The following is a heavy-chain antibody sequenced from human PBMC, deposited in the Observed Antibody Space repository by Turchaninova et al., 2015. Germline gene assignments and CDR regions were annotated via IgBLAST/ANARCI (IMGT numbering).Heavy chain of an antibody. CDR2: ISRGSGTI. CDR3: TRGDWDDYFDY. CDR1: GFTLDTHA. V-gene: IGHV3-23*04. J-gene: IGHJ4*02. Sequence: EVQLVESGGALVQPGGSLSRTCAAAGFTLDTHAMALVRPAPGKGLEWVSTISRGSGTINYADSVKGRFTVSRDNSKNTLFLQVNSLRAEDTATYYCTRGDWDDYFDYWGQGTLVTVSS. D-gene: IGHD1-1*01.